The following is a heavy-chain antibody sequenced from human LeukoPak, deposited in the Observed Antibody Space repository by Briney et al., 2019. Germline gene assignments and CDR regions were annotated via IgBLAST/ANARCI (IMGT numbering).Heavy chain of an antibody. D-gene: IGHD5-18*01. J-gene: IGHJ4*02. CDR1: GGSIISSNYY. V-gene: IGHV4-39*01. CDR3: ARLTSGYSYAPFDY. Sequence: SETLSLTCSVSGGSIISSNYYWGWIRQPPGKGLEWIGSIYQSGSGSSYYNPSLKSRVTIFGDTSKNQFFLRLSSVTAADTAVYYCARLTSGYSYAPFDYWGQGTLVTVSS. CDR2: IYQSGSGSS.